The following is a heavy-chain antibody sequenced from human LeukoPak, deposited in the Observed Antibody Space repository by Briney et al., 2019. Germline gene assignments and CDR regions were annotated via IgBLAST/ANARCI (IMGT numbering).Heavy chain of an antibody. CDR1: GFTFSSYS. J-gene: IGHJ4*02. V-gene: IGHV3-21*01. D-gene: IGHD1-26*01. Sequence: GGPLRLSCAASGFTFSSYSMNWLRQAPGKGLEWVSSISSSSSYIYYADSVKRRFTISRDNAENSLYVHMESLRPEHGALYYCASGSYSKFDYWGQGTLVTVSS. CDR2: ISSSSSYI. CDR3: ASGSYSKFDY.